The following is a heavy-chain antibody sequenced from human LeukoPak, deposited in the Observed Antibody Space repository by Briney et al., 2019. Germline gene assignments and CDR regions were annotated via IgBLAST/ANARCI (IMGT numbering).Heavy chain of an antibody. CDR2: ISAYNGNT. V-gene: IGHV1-18*04. D-gene: IGHD3-10*01. CDR3: ARDWGMLRGLYYFDY. CDR1: GYTFTGYY. Sequence: ASVKVSCKASGYTFTGYYMHWVRQAPGQGLEWMGWISAYNGNTNYAQNFQGRVTMTTDTSTSTAYMELRSLRSDDTAVYYCARDWGMLRGLYYFDYWGQGTLVTVSS. J-gene: IGHJ4*02.